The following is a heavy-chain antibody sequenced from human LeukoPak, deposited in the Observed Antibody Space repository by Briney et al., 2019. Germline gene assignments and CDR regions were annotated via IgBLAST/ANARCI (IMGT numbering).Heavy chain of an antibody. CDR1: GFTFSSYA. CDR2: ISGSGGGT. V-gene: IGHV3-23*01. Sequence: GGSLRLSCVASGFTFSSYAMSWVRQAPGKGLEWVSGISGSGGGTYYADSVKGRFTISRDNSKNTLYLQMNSLRAEDTAVYFCAKGQSIAALYYFDYWGQGTLVTVSS. J-gene: IGHJ4*02. D-gene: IGHD6-6*01. CDR3: AKGQSIAALYYFDY.